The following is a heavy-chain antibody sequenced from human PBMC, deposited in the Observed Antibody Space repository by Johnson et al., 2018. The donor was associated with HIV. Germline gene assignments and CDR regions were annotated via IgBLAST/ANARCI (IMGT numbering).Heavy chain of an antibody. CDR2: IRYDGSNK. V-gene: IGHV3-30*02. J-gene: IGHJ3*02. D-gene: IGHD3-3*01. Sequence: QMQLVESGGGVVQPGGSLRLSCAASGFTFSSYGMHWVRQAPGKGLEWVAFIRYDGSNKYYADSVKGRFTISRVNSKNTLYLQMNSLRAEDTAVYYCAKVRRQSITIFGVASDAFDIWGQGTMVTVSS. CDR1: GFTFSSYG. CDR3: AKVRRQSITIFGVASDAFDI.